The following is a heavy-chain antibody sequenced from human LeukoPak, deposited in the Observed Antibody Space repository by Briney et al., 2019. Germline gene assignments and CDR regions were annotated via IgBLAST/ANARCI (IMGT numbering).Heavy chain of an antibody. CDR1: GFTVSSNY. J-gene: IGHJ4*02. Sequence: GGSLRLSCAASGFTVSSNYMSWVRQAPGKGLEWVGRIKSKTDGGTTDYAAPVKGRFTISRDDSKNTLYLQMNSLKTEDTAVYYCTTDRGYYDSSGRTYFDYWGQGTLVTVSS. CDR2: IKSKTDGGTT. V-gene: IGHV3-15*01. D-gene: IGHD3-22*01. CDR3: TTDRGYYDSSGRTYFDY.